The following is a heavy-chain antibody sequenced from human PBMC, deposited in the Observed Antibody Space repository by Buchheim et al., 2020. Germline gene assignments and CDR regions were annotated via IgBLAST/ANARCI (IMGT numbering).Heavy chain of an antibody. D-gene: IGHD5-18*01. CDR2: ISSSSSTI. CDR1: GFTFSSYS. V-gene: IGHV3-48*01. J-gene: IGHJ6*02. CDR3: ARDYTAMATYYYYYYGMDV. Sequence: EVQLVESGGGLVQPGGSLRLSCAASGFTFSSYSMNWVRQAPGKGLEWVSYISSSSSTIYYADSVKGRFTISRDNAKNSLYLQMNSLRAEDTAVYYCARDYTAMATYYYYYYGMDVWGQGT.